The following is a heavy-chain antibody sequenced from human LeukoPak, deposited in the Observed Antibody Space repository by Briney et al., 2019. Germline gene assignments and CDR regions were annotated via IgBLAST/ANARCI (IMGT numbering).Heavy chain of an antibody. CDR3: AKYRGGLGALDS. Sequence: PGTSLRLSCAAFGFTFGSYGMHWVRQAPGKGLEWVAVISPDGNNKHYSDSLRGRFTISRDNSQDTLYLQVNSLRTEDTAVYYCAKYRGGLGALDSWGRGTLVTVSS. V-gene: IGHV3-30*18. CDR1: GFTFGSYG. J-gene: IGHJ4*02. D-gene: IGHD1-26*01. CDR2: ISPDGNNK.